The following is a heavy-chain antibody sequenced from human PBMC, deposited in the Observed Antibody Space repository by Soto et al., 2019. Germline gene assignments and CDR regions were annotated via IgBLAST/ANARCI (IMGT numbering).Heavy chain of an antibody. Sequence: EVQLVESGGGLVKPGGSLRLSCAASGFTFSNAWMSWVRQAPGKGLEWVGRIKSKTDGGTTDYAAPVKGRFTISRDDSTNTRDLQMNSLKTEDTAVYYCTTFDSSGYYAPPPTDYWGQGTLVTVSS. CDR1: GFTFSNAW. CDR3: TTFDSSGYYAPPPTDY. D-gene: IGHD3-22*01. V-gene: IGHV3-15*01. J-gene: IGHJ4*02. CDR2: IKSKTDGGTT.